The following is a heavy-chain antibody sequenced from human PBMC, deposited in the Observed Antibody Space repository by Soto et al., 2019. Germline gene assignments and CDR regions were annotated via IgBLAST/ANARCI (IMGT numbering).Heavy chain of an antibody. V-gene: IGHV4-59*08. CDR1: GGSINSYC. D-gene: IGHD4-4*01. CDR2: IFDSGNA. Sequence: QVQLQESGPGLVKPSETLSLTCTVSGGSINSYCWSWIRQPPGKGLEWIAYIFDSGNANYNPSLKSRVTISVDTPKNQFSLKLTSVTAADTAVYYCARHRRTTVAKFYFDNWGQGALVTVSS. CDR3: ARHRRTTVAKFYFDN. J-gene: IGHJ4*02.